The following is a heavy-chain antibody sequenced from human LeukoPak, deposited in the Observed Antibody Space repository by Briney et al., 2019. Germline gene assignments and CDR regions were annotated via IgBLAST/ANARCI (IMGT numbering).Heavy chain of an antibody. Sequence: LSLTCTVSGGSISSGDYYWSWIRQAPGKGLEWVSYISSSGSTIYYADSVKGRFTISRDNAKNSLYLQMNSLRAEDTAVYYCASARESAGGAFDIWGQGTMVTVSS. D-gene: IGHD3-10*01. V-gene: IGHV3-11*01. CDR2: ISSSGSTI. CDR3: ASARESAGGAFDI. CDR1: GGSISSGDYY. J-gene: IGHJ3*02.